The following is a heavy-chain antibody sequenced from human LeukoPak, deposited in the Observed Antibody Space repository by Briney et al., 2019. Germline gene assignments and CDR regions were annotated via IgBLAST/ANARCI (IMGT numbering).Heavy chain of an antibody. CDR3: ARGVGGIVTGTLMDV. CDR2: IKQDGSEK. CDR1: GFTFSSYW. J-gene: IGHJ6*02. V-gene: IGHV3-7*01. Sequence: PGGSLRLSCAASGFTFSSYWMSWARQAPGKGLEWVANIKQDGSEKYYVDSVKGRFTISRDNAKNSLYLQMNSLRAEDTAVYYCARGVGGIVTGTLMDVWGQGTTVTVSS. D-gene: IGHD4-23*01.